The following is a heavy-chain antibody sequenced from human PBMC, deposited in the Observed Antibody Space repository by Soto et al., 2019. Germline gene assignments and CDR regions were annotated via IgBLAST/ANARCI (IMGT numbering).Heavy chain of an antibody. D-gene: IGHD3-3*01. CDR3: AKGRYDFWSPYYFDS. V-gene: IGHV3-9*01. CDR2: ITWNSRVL. Sequence: HPGGSLRLSCVGTGLNFDDFAMHWVRQAPGKGLEWVSGITWNSRVLAYADSVKGRFTISRDNAMNSLYLQMDSLRAEDTALYYCAKGRYDFWSPYYFDSWGQGTLVTVSS. J-gene: IGHJ4*02. CDR1: GLNFDDFA.